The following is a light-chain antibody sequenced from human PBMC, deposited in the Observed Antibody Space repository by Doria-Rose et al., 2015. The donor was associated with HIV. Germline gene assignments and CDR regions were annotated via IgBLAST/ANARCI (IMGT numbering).Light chain of an antibody. CDR2: GAS. J-gene: IGKJ3*01. V-gene: IGKV3-20*01. CDR3: QQYGSSPLT. CDR1: QSVSSNY. Sequence: EIVLTQPPGTLPLSSGERATLSCRASQSVSSNYLAWYQQKPGQAPRLLIFGASSRATGIPDRFSGSGSGTDFTLTINRLEPEDFAVYYCQQYGSSPLTFGPGTKVDMK.